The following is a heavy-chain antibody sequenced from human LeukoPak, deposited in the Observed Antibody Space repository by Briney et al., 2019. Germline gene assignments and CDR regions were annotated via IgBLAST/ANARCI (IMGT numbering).Heavy chain of an antibody. V-gene: IGHV3-7*01. D-gene: IGHD5-12*01. CDR2: IKHDGSER. Sequence: GGSLRLSCVASGSTFSTYWMTWVRQAPGKGLEWVANIKHDGSERYYVDSVKGRFTISRDNAKNSVYLQMSSLRAEDTAVYYCARDSGLSGYDLLDYWGQGTLVTVSS. J-gene: IGHJ4*02. CDR3: ARDSGLSGYDLLDY. CDR1: GSTFSTYW.